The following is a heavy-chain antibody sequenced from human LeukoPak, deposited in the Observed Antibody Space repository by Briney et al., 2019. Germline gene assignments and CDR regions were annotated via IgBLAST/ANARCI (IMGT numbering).Heavy chain of an antibody. CDR3: ARDRSSWSPFYYFDY. D-gene: IGHD6-13*01. CDR2: NGFDGSNQ. CDR1: RFTFSNYC. J-gene: IGHJ4*02. Sequence: PGRSLRLSCAASRFTFSNYCMHWVREAPGKGLEWVAVNGFDGSNQYYADSVKGRFTISRDNSKNTLFLLMNGLRVEDTAVYYCARDRSSWSPFYYFDYWGRGTLVTVSS. V-gene: IGHV3-33*01.